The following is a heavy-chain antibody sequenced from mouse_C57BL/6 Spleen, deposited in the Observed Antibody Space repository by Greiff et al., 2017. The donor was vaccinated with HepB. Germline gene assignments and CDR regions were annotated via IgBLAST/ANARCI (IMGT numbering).Heavy chain of an antibody. V-gene: IGHV5-17*01. CDR1: GFTFSDYG. Sequence: EVQLVESGGGLVKPGGSLKLSCAASGFTFSDYGMHWVRQAPEKGLEWVAYISSGSSTIYYAYTVKGRFTISIDNAKNTLFLQMTSLRSEDTAVYYCARRGYYYYYAMDYWGQGTSVTVSS. CDR3: ARRGYYYYYAMDY. D-gene: IGHD2-3*01. CDR2: ISSGSSTI. J-gene: IGHJ4*01.